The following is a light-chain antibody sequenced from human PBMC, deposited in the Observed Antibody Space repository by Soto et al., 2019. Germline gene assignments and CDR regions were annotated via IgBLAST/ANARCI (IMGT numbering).Light chain of an antibody. V-gene: IGLV1-51*01. CDR1: SSNIGGNS. Sequence: QSVLTQPPSVSAAPEQKVTMSCSGSSSNIGGNSVSWYQQLPGTAPKLLIYDDNKRPSGIPDRFSGSKSGTSATLGITGFQTGDEADYYCGSWDSSLSAYVFGTGTKLTV. J-gene: IGLJ1*01. CDR2: DDN. CDR3: GSWDSSLSAYV.